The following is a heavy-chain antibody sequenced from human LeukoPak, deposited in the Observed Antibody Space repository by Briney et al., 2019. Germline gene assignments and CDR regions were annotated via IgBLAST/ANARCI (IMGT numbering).Heavy chain of an antibody. CDR1: PW. CDR2: INDDGSRT. J-gene: IGHJ4*02. V-gene: IGHV3-74*01. CDR3: ASVFES. Sequence: GGSLRLSCAASPWTHWVRQAPGKGLVWVSGINDDGSRTFYADFVKGRFTISRDNAKNTVYLQMNSLSAEDSAVYYCASVFESWGQGSPVTVSS.